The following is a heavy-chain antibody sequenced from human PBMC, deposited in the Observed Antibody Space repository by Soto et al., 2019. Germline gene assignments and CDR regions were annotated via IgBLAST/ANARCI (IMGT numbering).Heavy chain of an antibody. V-gene: IGHV1-69*12. CDR3: ASPGRRPVIVGVQPFDY. Sequence: QVQLVQSGAEVKKPGSSVKVSCKASGGTFSSYAISWVRQAPGQGLEWMGGIIPIFGTANYAQKFQGRVTITADESTSTAYMELSSLRSEDTAVYYCASPGRRPVIVGVQPFDYWGQGTLVTVSS. CDR1: GGTFSSYA. D-gene: IGHD1-26*01. CDR2: IIPIFGTA. J-gene: IGHJ4*02.